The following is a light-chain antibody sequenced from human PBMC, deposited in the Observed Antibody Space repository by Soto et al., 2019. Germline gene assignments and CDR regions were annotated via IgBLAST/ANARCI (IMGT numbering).Light chain of an antibody. CDR1: SSDVGGYNY. Sequence: QSVLTQPASVSGSPGQSITISCTGTSSDVGGYNYVSWYQQHPGKAPRLMIYDVTNRPSGGSNRFSGSKSGNTASLTISGLQAEDEADYYCSSYTSRSTLIFGGGTKLTVL. V-gene: IGLV2-14*01. J-gene: IGLJ2*01. CDR2: DVT. CDR3: SSYTSRSTLI.